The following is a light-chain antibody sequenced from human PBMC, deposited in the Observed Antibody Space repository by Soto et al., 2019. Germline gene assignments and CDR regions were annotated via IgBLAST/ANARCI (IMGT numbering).Light chain of an antibody. CDR2: DVT. Sequence: QSALTQPASVSGSPGQSITISFTGASRDIGGYNFVSWYLHHPGKAPKLIIYDVTYRPPGVSNRFSGSKSGNTASLTISGLQAEDEAHYFCSSYTTSSTVLFGGGTKLTVL. V-gene: IGLV2-14*03. CDR3: SSYTTSSTVL. J-gene: IGLJ2*01. CDR1: SRDIGGYNF.